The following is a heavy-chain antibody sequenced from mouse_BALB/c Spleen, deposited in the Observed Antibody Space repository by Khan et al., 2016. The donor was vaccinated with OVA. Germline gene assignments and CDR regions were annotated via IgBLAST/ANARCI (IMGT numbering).Heavy chain of an antibody. CDR2: IRKKASGYTT. CDR1: GFTFSDYY. V-gene: IGHV7-3*02. CDR3: ARVDYGYGFAY. Sequence: EVELVESGGGLVEPGGSLRLSCATSGFTFSDYYMSWVRQPPGKALEWLGFIRKKASGYTTEYSASVKGRFTISRDTSQTILYLKKNRLRAEDSATYYCARVDYGYGFAYWGQGTLVTVSA. J-gene: IGHJ3*01. D-gene: IGHD1-2*01.